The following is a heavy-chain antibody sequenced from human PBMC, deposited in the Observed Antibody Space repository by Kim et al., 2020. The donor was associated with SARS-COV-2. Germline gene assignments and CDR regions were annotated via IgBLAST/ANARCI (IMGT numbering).Heavy chain of an antibody. CDR3: AKDQTRRESSYDIEGD. V-gene: IGHV3-30*18. J-gene: IGHJ4*02. CDR1: GFTFSNYG. Sequence: GGSLRLSCVASGFTFSNYGMHWVRQAPGKGLEWVAVISYDGSNKYYVDSVKGRFTISRDNSKNTLYLQMNSLRAEDTAVYYCAKDQTRRESSYDIEGDWGQGTLVTVSS. D-gene: IGHD3-9*01. CDR2: ISYDGSNK.